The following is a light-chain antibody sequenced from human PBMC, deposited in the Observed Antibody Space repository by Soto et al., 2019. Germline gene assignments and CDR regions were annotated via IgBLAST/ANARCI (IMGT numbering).Light chain of an antibody. J-gene: IGKJ1*01. Sequence: DIQMTQSPSTLSASVGDRVTITCRASQSISSWLAWYQQKTGKAPKLLIYDASNLESGVPSKFSGSGSGTEFTLTISSLQPDDFANYYCQQYSSYLTFGQGTKVEIK. CDR1: QSISSW. V-gene: IGKV1-5*01. CDR2: DAS. CDR3: QQYSSYLT.